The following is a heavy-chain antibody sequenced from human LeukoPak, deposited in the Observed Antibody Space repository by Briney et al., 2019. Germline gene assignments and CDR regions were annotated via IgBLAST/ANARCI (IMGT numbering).Heavy chain of an antibody. V-gene: IGHV1-2*02. D-gene: IGHD3-22*01. J-gene: IGHJ5*02. Sequence: ASVKVSCKASGYTFTGYYMQWVRQAPGQGLEWMGWINPNSGGTNYAQKFQGRVTMTRDTSISTAYMELSRLRSDDTAVYYCARGDPTYYYDSSGSPRPGPFEDPWGQGTLVTVSS. CDR2: INPNSGGT. CDR3: ARGDPTYYYDSSGSPRPGPFEDP. CDR1: GYTFTGYY.